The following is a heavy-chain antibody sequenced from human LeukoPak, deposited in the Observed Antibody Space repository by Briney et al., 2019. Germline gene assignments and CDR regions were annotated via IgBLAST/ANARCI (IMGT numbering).Heavy chain of an antibody. CDR1: GNTFHSYD. CDR3: ARGRFDP. Sequence: ASVKVSCKASGNTFHSYDINWVRQASGQGLEWMGWMNPGTGNTGYAPKFLGRVSMTRDTSISTAYIDLNNLTSADTAVYYCARGRFDPWGQGTQVIVSS. V-gene: IGHV1-8*01. J-gene: IGHJ5*02. CDR2: MNPGTGNT.